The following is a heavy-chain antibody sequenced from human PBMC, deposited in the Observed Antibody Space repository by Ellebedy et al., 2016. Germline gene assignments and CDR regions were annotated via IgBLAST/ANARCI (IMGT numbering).Heavy chain of an antibody. D-gene: IGHD3-22*01. Sequence: GGSLRLXCVASGLTFSSYAMTWVRQAPGKGLEWVSTITRDGYGTFYADSVKGRFTISRDNSRNTHYLQMDSLRADDTAVYFCAKNGPYDSSGYSAAFDAWGQGTVVTVSS. V-gene: IGHV3-23*01. CDR3: AKNGPYDSSGYSAAFDA. CDR1: GLTFSSYA. CDR2: ITRDGYGT. J-gene: IGHJ3*01.